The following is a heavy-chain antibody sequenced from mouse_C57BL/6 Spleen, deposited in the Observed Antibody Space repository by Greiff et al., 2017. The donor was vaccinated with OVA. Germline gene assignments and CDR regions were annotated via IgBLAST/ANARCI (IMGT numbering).Heavy chain of an antibody. D-gene: IGHD1-1*02. J-gene: IGHJ2*01. CDR1: GYTFTSYW. Sequence: QVQLQQPGAELVKPGASVKLSCKASGYTFTSYWMQWVKQRPGQGLEWIGEIDPSDSYTNYNQKFKGKATLTVDTSSSTAYMQLSSLTSEDSAVYYCARWYYGEDYWGQGTTLTLL. CDR2: IDPSDSYT. CDR3: ARWYYGEDY. V-gene: IGHV1-50*01.